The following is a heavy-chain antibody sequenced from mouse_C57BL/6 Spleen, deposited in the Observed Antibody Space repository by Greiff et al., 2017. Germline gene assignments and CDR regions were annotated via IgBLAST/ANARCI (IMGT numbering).Heavy chain of an antibody. J-gene: IGHJ3*01. CDR2: IYPGDGDT. CDR1: GYAFSSYW. Sequence: QVQLQQSGAELVKPGASVKISCKASGYAFSSYWMNWVKQRPGKGLEWIGQIYPGDGDTNYNGKFKGKATLTADKSSSTAYMQLSSLTSEDSAVYFCARGGYYGSSSAFAYWGQGTLVTVSA. D-gene: IGHD1-1*01. V-gene: IGHV1-80*01. CDR3: ARGGYYGSSSAFAY.